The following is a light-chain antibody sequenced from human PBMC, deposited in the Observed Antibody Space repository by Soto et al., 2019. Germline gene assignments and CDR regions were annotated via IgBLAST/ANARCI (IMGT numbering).Light chain of an antibody. Sequence: DIQMTQSPSSLSASVGDRVTVTCRASQHISTFLSWYQQKLGKAPKLLIYSASSLQSGVPSRFSGSGAGTDFTLTISSLQPEDFATYYCQQSYSTPWTFGQGTRVEIK. CDR1: QHISTF. J-gene: IGKJ1*01. CDR2: SAS. CDR3: QQSYSTPWT. V-gene: IGKV1-39*01.